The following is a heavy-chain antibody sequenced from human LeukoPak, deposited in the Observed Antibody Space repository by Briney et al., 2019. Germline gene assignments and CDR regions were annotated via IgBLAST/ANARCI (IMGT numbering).Heavy chain of an antibody. CDR2: IYHSGST. Sequence: SQTLSLTCAVSGGSISSGGYSWSWIRQPPGKGLEWIGYIYHSGSTYYNPSLKSRVTISVDRSKNQFSLKLTSVTATDTAVYYCARLRSGWPGAFDYWGQGILVTVSS. D-gene: IGHD6-19*01. V-gene: IGHV4-30-2*02. J-gene: IGHJ4*02. CDR1: GGSISSGGYS. CDR3: ARLRSGWPGAFDY.